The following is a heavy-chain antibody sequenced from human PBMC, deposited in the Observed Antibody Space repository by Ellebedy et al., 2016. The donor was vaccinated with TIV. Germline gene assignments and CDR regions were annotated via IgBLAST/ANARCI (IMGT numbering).Heavy chain of an antibody. CDR1: GSPSRSYR. CDR3: ATDGSYGDYRSPKHAFEF. V-gene: IGHV3-7*01. Sequence: GGSLRPSCAALGSPSRSYRMRWVRQAPGTGLERVANINQDGSEKYFVDSVKGRFTISRDNAKNSLYLQMNRLGADDTAVYYCATDGSYGDYRSPKHAFEFWGQGTMVTVSS. CDR2: INQDGSEK. D-gene: IGHD4-17*01. J-gene: IGHJ3*01.